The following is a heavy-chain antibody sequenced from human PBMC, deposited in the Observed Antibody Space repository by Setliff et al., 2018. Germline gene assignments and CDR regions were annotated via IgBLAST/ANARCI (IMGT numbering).Heavy chain of an antibody. V-gene: IGHV4-4*02. Sequence: PSETLSLTCAVSGGSISSSNWWSWVRQPPGKGLEWIGEIYHSGSTNYNPSLKSRVTISVDKSKNRFSLKLSSVTAADTAVYYCATVAQDSSGYYYVDYWGQGTLVTVSS. CDR1: GGSISSSNW. CDR2: IYHSGST. D-gene: IGHD3-22*01. CDR3: ATVAQDSSGYYYVDY. J-gene: IGHJ4*02.